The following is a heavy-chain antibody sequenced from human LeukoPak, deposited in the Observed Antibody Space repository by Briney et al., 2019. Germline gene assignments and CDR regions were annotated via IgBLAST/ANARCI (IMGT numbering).Heavy chain of an antibody. V-gene: IGHV3-9*01. J-gene: IGHJ4*02. CDR1: GFTFDDYA. Sequence: PGGSLRLSCAASGFTFDDYAMHWVRQAPGKGLGWVSGISWNSGSLGYADSVKGRFTISRDNAKNSLYLQMNSLRAEDTALYYCAKDKWSRGYYFDYWGQGTLVTVSS. CDR3: AKDKWSRGYYFDY. D-gene: IGHD2-8*01. CDR2: ISWNSGSL.